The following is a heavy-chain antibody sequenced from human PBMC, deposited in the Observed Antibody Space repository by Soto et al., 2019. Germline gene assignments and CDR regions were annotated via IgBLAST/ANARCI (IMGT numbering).Heavy chain of an antibody. D-gene: IGHD6-13*01. CDR1: GGTFSSYA. CDR2: IIPIFGTA. Sequence: GASVKVSCTASGGTFSSYAISWVRQAPGQGLEWMGGIIPIFGTANYAQKFQGRVTITADESTSTAYMELSSLRSEDTAVYYCARGAAAGTIDYWGQGTLVTVSS. V-gene: IGHV1-69*13. CDR3: ARGAAAGTIDY. J-gene: IGHJ4*02.